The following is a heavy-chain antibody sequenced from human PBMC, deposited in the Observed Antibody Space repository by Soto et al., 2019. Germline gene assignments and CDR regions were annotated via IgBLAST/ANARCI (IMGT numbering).Heavy chain of an antibody. CDR3: AMTVTTLYIWFDP. CDR2: VYYSGST. Sequence: QVQLQESGPGLVKPSETLSLNCTVSGGSISGYYWSWIRQSPEKGLEWIGHVYYSGSTKYNPSLKSRVTISVDTSKHQFSLNLRSVTAADTAVYYCAMTVTTLYIWFDPWGQGILVTVSS. J-gene: IGHJ5*02. D-gene: IGHD4-4*01. CDR1: GGSISGYY. V-gene: IGHV4-59*08.